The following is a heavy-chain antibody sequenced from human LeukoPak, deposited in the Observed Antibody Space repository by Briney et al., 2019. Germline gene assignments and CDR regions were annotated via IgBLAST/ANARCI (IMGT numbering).Heavy chain of an antibody. V-gene: IGHV4-59*12. CDR3: ARAQWFGEFGLDY. CDR1: GGSISSYY. D-gene: IGHD3-10*01. CDR2: IYYSGST. Sequence: SETLSLTCTVSGGSISSYYWSWIRQPPGKGLEWIGYIYYSGSTNYNPSLKSRVTISVDTSKNQFSLKLSSVTAADTAVYYCARAQWFGEFGLDYWGQGTLVTVSS. J-gene: IGHJ4*02.